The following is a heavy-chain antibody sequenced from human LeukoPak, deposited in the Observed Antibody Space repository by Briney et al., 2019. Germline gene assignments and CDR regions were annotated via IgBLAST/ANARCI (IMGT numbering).Heavy chain of an antibody. V-gene: IGHV4-4*07. CDR2: IYTSGST. Sequence: SETLSLTCTVSGGSISSYYWSWIRQPAGKGLEWIGRIYTSGSTNYNPSLKSRVTMSVDTSKNQFSLKLSSVTAADTAVYYCARVDYGSGSYYPTEYFQHWGQGTLVTVSS. D-gene: IGHD3-10*01. CDR3: ARVDYGSGSYYPTEYFQH. J-gene: IGHJ1*01. CDR1: GGSISSYY.